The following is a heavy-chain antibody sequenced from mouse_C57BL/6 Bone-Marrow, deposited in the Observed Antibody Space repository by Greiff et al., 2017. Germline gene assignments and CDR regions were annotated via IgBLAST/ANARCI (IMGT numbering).Heavy chain of an antibody. CDR2: ILPGSGST. J-gene: IGHJ1*03. CDR3: ARVVTTTRYWYFDV. Sequence: QVQLKESGAELMKPGASVKLSCKATGYTFPGYWIEWVKQRPGHGLEWIGEILPGSGSTNYNEKFKGKATFTADTSSNTAYMQLSSLTTEDSAIYYCARVVTTTRYWYFDVWGTGTPVTVSS. CDR1: GYTFPGYW. V-gene: IGHV1-9*01. D-gene: IGHD2-2*01.